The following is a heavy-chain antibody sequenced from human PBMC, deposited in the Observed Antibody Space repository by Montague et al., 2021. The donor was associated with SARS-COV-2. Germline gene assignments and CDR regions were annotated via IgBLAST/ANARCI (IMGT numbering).Heavy chain of an antibody. Sequence: SETLSLTCAVYGGSFSGYYWSWIRQPPGKGLEWIGEINHSGSAKYNPSLKSRVTISVDTSKNQFSLKLSSVTAADTAVYYCALPTAGARFDPWGQGTLVTVSS. V-gene: IGHV4-34*01. J-gene: IGHJ5*02. CDR3: ALPTAGARFDP. CDR2: INHSGSA. CDR1: GGSFSGYY. D-gene: IGHD2-2*01.